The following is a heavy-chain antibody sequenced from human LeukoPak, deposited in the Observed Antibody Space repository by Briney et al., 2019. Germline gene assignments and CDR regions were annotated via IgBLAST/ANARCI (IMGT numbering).Heavy chain of an antibody. D-gene: IGHD4-11*01. V-gene: IGHV1-69*05. Sequence: SVKVSCKASGGTFSSYTISWVRQAPGQGLEWMGGIIPIFGTANYAQKFQGRVTITTDESTSTAYMELSSLRSEDTAVYYCARDLNSNYEGFDYWGQGTLVTVSS. CDR1: GGTFSSYT. CDR2: IIPIFGTA. J-gene: IGHJ4*02. CDR3: ARDLNSNYEGFDY.